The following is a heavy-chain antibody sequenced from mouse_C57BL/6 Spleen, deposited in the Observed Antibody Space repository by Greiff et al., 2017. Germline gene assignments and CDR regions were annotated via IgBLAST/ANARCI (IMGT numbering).Heavy chain of an antibody. CDR1: GFNIKDDY. J-gene: IGHJ3*01. V-gene: IGHV14-4*01. CDR3: TTLYDYGAY. D-gene: IGHD2-4*01. Sequence: EVQLQQSGAELVRPGASVKLSCTASGFNIKDDYMHWVKQRPEQGLEWIGWIDPENGDTEYASKFQGKATITADTSSNTAYLQLSSLTSEDTAVYYCTTLYDYGAYWGQGTLVTVSA. CDR2: IDPENGDT.